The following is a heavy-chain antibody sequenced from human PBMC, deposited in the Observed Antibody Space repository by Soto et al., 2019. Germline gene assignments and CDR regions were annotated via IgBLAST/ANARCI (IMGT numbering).Heavy chain of an antibody. CDR1: GGSISSGDYY. CDR2: IYYSGST. D-gene: IGHD4-17*01. J-gene: IGHJ4*02. CDR3: ARVADYGEYAIDY. Sequence: SETLSLTCTVSGGSISSGDYYWSWIRQPPGKGLEWIGYIYYSGSTYYNPSLKSRVTISVDTSKNQFSLKLSSVTAADTAVYYCARVADYGEYAIDYWGQGTLVTVSS. V-gene: IGHV4-30-4*01.